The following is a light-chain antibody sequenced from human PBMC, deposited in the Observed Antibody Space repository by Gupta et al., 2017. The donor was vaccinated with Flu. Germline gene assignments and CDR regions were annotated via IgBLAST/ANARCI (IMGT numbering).Light chain of an antibody. V-gene: IGKV1-27*01. CDR3: QKYNSAPPGLT. CDR2: DAS. CDR1: QDISNS. J-gene: IGKJ4*01. Sequence: DIQMTQSPSSLSASVGDRVTITCRASQDISNSLAWYQQKPGKVPNLLIYDASTLQSGVPSRFSGSASGTDFTLTISSLQPEDVATYYCQKYNSAPPGLTFGGGTKVEIK.